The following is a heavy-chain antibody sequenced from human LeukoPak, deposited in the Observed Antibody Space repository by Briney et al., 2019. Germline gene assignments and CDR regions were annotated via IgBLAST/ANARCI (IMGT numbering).Heavy chain of an antibody. CDR3: ARIMVRGVYFDY. D-gene: IGHD3-10*01. J-gene: IGHJ4*02. Sequence: GGSLRLSCAASGFTFSSYAMSWVRQAPGKGLEWVSAISGSGGSTYYADSVKGRFTISRDNSKNTLYLQMNSLRAEDTAVYYCARIMVRGVYFDYWGQGALVTVSS. V-gene: IGHV3-23*01. CDR1: GFTFSSYA. CDR2: ISGSGGST.